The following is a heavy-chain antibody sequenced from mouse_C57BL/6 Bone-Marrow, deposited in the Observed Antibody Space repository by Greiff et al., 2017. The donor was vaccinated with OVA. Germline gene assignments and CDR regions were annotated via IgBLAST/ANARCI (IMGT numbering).Heavy chain of an antibody. D-gene: IGHD2-5*01. CDR3: ASDSNYVGFAY. V-gene: IGHV1-64*01. J-gene: IGHJ3*01. CDR1: GYTFTSYW. CDR2: IHPNSGST. Sequence: VQLQQPGAELVKPGASVKLSCKASGYTFTSYWMHWVKQRPGQGLEWIGMIHPNSGSTNYNEKFKSKATLTVDKASSTAYMQLSSLTSEDSAVYYYASDSNYVGFAYWGQGTLVTVSA.